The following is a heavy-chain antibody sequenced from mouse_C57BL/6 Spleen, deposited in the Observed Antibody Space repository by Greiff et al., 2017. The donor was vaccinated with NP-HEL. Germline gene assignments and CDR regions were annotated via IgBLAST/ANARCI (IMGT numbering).Heavy chain of an antibody. CDR3: TTGIYSN. D-gene: IGHD2-5*01. CDR1: GFNIKDDY. CDR2: IDPENGDT. V-gene: IGHV14-4*01. J-gene: IGHJ4*01. Sequence: DVKLVESGAELVRPGASVKLSCTASGFNIKDDYMHWVKQRPEQGLEWIGWIDPENGDTEYASKFQGKATITADTSSNTAYLQLSSLTSEDTAVYYCTTGIYSNWGQGTSVTVSS.